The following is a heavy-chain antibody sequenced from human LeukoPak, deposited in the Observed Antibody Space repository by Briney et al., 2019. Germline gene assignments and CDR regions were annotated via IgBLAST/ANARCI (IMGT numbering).Heavy chain of an antibody. Sequence: ASVKVSCKASGYTFTSYGISWVRQAPGQGLEWMGWISAYNGNTNYAQKLQGRVTMTTDTSTSTAYMELRSLRSDDTAVYYCARSYYDFWSGYQFDDYWGQGTLVTVSS. CDR3: ARSYYDFWSGYQFDDY. CDR2: ISAYNGNT. D-gene: IGHD3-3*01. J-gene: IGHJ4*02. V-gene: IGHV1-18*01. CDR1: GYTFTSYG.